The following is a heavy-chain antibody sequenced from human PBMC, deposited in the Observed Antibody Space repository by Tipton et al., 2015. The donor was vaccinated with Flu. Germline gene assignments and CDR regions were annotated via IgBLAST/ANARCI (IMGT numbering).Heavy chain of an antibody. CDR1: GDSISSNSFY. Sequence: GLVKPSETLSLTCSVSGDSISSNSFYWGWVRQPPGTGLEWIGSIYFTGTSHYNPSLKSRVTISVDTSKNQFSLKLTSVTAADTAVYYCAGGPLLDLWGRGTLVTVSS. CDR2: IYFTGTS. J-gene: IGHJ2*01. V-gene: IGHV4-39*07. D-gene: IGHD5/OR15-5a*01. CDR3: AGGPLLDL.